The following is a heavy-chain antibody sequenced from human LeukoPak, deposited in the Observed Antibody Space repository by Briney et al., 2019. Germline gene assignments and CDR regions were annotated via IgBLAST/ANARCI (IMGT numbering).Heavy chain of an antibody. CDR2: IYYDDDE. V-gene: IGHV2-5*02. Sequence: VSGPTLVKPTQTLTLTCTFSGFSLSTHGMAVGWIRQPPGKALEWLAIIYYDDDERYSPSLRSRLAITKDTPKNQVVLTMTNMDSVDTATYYCAHSRNYISGRHFDYWGQGTLVTVSS. CDR1: GFSLSTHGMA. J-gene: IGHJ4*02. D-gene: IGHD3-10*01. CDR3: AHSRNYISGRHFDY.